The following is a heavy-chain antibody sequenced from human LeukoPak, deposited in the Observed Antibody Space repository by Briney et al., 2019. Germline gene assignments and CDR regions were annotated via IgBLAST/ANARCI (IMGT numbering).Heavy chain of an antibody. D-gene: IGHD3-10*01. J-gene: IGHJ6*02. Sequence: GGSLRLSCAASGFTFDDYGMSWVRQVPGKGLEWVSGINWNGGSTYYADSVKGRFTLSRDNAKNSLYLQMNSLRAEDTAVYYCARIVRGPYYYGMDVWGQGTTVTVSS. V-gene: IGHV3-20*04. CDR1: GFTFDDYG. CDR2: INWNGGST. CDR3: ARIVRGPYYYGMDV.